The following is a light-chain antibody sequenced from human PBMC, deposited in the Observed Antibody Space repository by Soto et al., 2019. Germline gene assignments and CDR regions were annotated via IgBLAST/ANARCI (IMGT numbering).Light chain of an antibody. CDR2: GAS. CDR1: QDISTA. J-gene: IGKJ5*01. Sequence: AIPGTATPTRLSATGGDEGSVRCRGSQDISTALAWYQQKPGKPPKVLIYGASTLETGVPSRFVGTASPLDFTLTICCLLPEDLATYYCHRFNNPIPLGQGTRLEIK. CDR3: HRFNNPIP. V-gene: IGKV1D-13*01.